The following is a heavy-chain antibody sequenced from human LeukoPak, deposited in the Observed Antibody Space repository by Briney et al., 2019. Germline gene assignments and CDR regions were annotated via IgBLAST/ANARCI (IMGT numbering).Heavy chain of an antibody. CDR1: GFSFSSNV. Sequence: GRSLRLSCAASGFSFSSNVMHWVRQAPGKGLEWVAQISHDGNDKYYADSVKSRFTIPRDNSKNTLFQQLDSLRAEDTAVYFCAKVGIGYYYPFDYWGQGTLVTVSS. CDR3: AKVGIGYYYPFDY. D-gene: IGHD3-22*01. CDR2: ISHDGNDK. V-gene: IGHV3-30*18. J-gene: IGHJ4*02.